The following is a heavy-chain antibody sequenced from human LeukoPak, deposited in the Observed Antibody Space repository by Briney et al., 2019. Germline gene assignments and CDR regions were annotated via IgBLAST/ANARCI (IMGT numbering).Heavy chain of an antibody. CDR1: GFTFSTYG. CDR3: ARDKYSSSWYPGY. D-gene: IGHD6-13*01. V-gene: IGHV3-30*02. Sequence: PGGSLRLSCVASGFTFSTYGMNWVRQAPGKGLEWVAFVQYDGSVQLYTDSVKGRFTISRDNSKNTLYLQMNSLRAEDTAVYYCARDKYSSSWYPGYWGQGTLVTVSS. CDR2: VQYDGSVQ. J-gene: IGHJ4*02.